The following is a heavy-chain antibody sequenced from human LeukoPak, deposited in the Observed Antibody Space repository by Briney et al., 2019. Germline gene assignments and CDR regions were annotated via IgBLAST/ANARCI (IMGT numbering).Heavy chain of an antibody. D-gene: IGHD3-10*01. V-gene: IGHV1-46*01. J-gene: IGHJ4*02. CDR3: ARDDYGSEIFDY. Sequence: GASVKVSCKASGYTFTSYYMHWVRQAPGQGLEWMGIINPSGGSTSYAQRFQGRVTMTRDMSTSTVYKELSSLRSDDTAVYYCARDDYGSEIFDYWGQGTLVTVSS. CDR2: INPSGGST. CDR1: GYTFTSYY.